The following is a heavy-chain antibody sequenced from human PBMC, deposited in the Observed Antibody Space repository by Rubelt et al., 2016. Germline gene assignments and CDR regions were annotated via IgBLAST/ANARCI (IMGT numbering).Heavy chain of an antibody. Sequence: QVRLQQWGAGLLKSSETLSLTCAVYGGSFSGYYWSWIRPPPGTGLEWIGRLFHSGYADYSPSLKSRVTISVDTSKNQFSRNLSALTAADTAVDFCARHELTDSGDPTWVDPWGQGTLVTVSS. CDR1: GGSFSGYY. D-gene: IGHD4/OR15-4a*01. J-gene: IGHJ5*02. CDR2: LFHSGYA. CDR3: ARHELTDSGDPTWVDP. V-gene: IGHV4-34*12.